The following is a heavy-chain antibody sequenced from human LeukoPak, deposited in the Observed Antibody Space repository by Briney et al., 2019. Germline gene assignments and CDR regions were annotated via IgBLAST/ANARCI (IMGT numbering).Heavy chain of an antibody. CDR3: VRWDGGYDVFDI. J-gene: IGHJ3*02. D-gene: IGHD5-12*01. Sequence: SETLSLTCTVSDGSISSYYWSWIRQPPGKGLEWIGYIYYRGSTINPSLKSRVTMSIDTSKNQFSLKLTSVTAADTAVYYCVRWDGGYDVFDIWGQGTMVTVSS. V-gene: IGHV4-59*12. CDR1: DGSISSYY. CDR2: IYYRGST.